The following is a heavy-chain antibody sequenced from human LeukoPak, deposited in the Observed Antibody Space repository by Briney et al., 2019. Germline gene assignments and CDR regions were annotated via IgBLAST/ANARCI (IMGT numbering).Heavy chain of an antibody. CDR2: ISSSGTTI. Sequence: GGSLKLPCAASGFTFSSYEMNWVRQAPGKGLEWVSYISSSGTTIYYADSVKGRFTISRDNAKNSLYLQMISLRAEDTAVYYCGRVGVVVAATGNLWFDPWGQGTLVTVSS. CDR1: GFTFSSYE. CDR3: GRVGVVVAATGNLWFDP. J-gene: IGHJ5*02. D-gene: IGHD2-15*01. V-gene: IGHV3-48*03.